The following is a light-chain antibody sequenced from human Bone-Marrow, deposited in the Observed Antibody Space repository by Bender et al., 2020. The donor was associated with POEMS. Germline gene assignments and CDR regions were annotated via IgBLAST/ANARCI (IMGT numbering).Light chain of an antibody. CDR3: CSFAGSTPYV. J-gene: IGLJ1*01. CDR2: DVS. CDR1: DSDVGLYKF. V-gene: IGLV2-8*01. Sequence: QSALTQPPSASGSPGQSVTISCTGTDSDVGLYKFVSWYQQHPGEAPKLIIYDVSKRPSGVPDRFSGSKSGNTASLTVSGLQADDEADYYCCSFAGSTPYVFGTGTRVTVL.